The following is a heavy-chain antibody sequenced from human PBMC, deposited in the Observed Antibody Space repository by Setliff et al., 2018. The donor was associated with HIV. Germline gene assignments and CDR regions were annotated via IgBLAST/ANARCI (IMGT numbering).Heavy chain of an antibody. CDR1: GGSISSSSYY. D-gene: IGHD3-3*01. Sequence: PSETRSLTCTVSGGSISSSSYYWDWIRQPPGKGLEWIGSIYYSGLSNFNPSLKSRLSIPVDTPKNQFSLKLTSVTATDTAVYYCARGGGFWSGQLDYWGQGTLVTVSS. J-gene: IGHJ4*02. V-gene: IGHV4-39*07. CDR3: ARGGGFWSGQLDY. CDR2: IYYSGLS.